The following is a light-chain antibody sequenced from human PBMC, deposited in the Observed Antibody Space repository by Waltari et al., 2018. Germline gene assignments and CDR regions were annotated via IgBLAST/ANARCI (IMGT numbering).Light chain of an antibody. CDR2: YKSVSDK. V-gene: IGLV5-45*03. Sequence: QAVVTQPSSLSASPGASASLICTLRSGLHVVSYTIYLYQQKAGSPPQVLLMYKSVSDKQLGAGVPSRFSGSKDASANVGILLISGLRSEDEADYYCMIWHRGVWVSGGGTQLTVL. CDR1: SGLHVVSYT. J-gene: IGLJ3*02. CDR3: MIWHRGVWV.